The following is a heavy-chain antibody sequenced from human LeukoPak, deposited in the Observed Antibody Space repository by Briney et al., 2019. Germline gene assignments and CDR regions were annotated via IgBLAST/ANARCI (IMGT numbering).Heavy chain of an antibody. CDR3: ARDRPFLDV. J-gene: IGHJ6*02. CDR2: IKQDGSEK. Sequence: PGGSLRLSCAASGFTFSDYYMSWIRQAPGKGLEWVANIKQDGSEKYYVDSVKGRFTISRDNAKNSLYLQMNSLRAEDTAVYYCARDRPFLDVWGQGATVTVSS. D-gene: IGHD2/OR15-2a*01. CDR1: GFTFSDYY. V-gene: IGHV3-7*01.